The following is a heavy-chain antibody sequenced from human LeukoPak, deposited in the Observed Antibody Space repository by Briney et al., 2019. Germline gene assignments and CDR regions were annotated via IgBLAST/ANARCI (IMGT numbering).Heavy chain of an antibody. Sequence: PGGSLRLSCAASGFTFSSYAMSWVRQAPGKGLEWVSSISSSSTYIYYADSLRGRFTISRRDDRNSLYLQVDSLKVEDTAVYYCARDAAMVGATGDNWFDPWGQGTLVTVAS. D-gene: IGHD1-26*01. CDR3: ARDAAMVGATGDNWFDP. CDR2: ISSSSTYI. CDR1: GFTFSSYA. V-gene: IGHV3-21*01. J-gene: IGHJ5*02.